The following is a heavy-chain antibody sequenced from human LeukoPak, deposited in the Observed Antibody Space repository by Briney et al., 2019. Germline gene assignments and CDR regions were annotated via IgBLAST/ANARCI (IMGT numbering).Heavy chain of an antibody. CDR2: INQDGSKE. D-gene: IGHD5-12*01. Sequence: GGSLRLSCTASGFIFSNYWMAWVRQAPGKGLEWVAQINQDGSKEYYIDSVKARFSISRDNARNSLSLQMNSLRAEDTAVYYCVRDGGVSGYDLLDYWGQGTLVTVSS. J-gene: IGHJ4*02. CDR1: GFIFSNYW. V-gene: IGHV3-7*01. CDR3: VRDGGVSGYDLLDY.